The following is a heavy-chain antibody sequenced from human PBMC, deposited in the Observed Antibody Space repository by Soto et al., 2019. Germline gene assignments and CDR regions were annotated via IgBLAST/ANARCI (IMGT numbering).Heavy chain of an antibody. V-gene: IGHV4-59*01. CDR2: IYYSGST. CDR3: ARGTYDFWSGSLDY. D-gene: IGHD3-3*01. Sequence: SETLSLTCTVSGGSIRSYYWSWIRQPPGKGLEWIGYIYYSGSTNYNPSLKSRVTISVDTSKNQFSLKLSSVTAADTAVYYCARGTYDFWSGSLDYWGQGTLVTVSS. J-gene: IGHJ4*02. CDR1: GGSIRSYY.